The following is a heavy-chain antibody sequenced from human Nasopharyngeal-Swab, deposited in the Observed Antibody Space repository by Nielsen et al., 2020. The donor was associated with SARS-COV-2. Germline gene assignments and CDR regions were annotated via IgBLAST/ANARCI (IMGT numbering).Heavy chain of an antibody. V-gene: IGHV4-31*03. CDR3: ARERGITIFGTGKLFDY. Sequence: SETLSLTCTVSGGSISSGGYYWSWIRQHPGKGLEWIGYIYYSGSTYYNPSLKSRVSISIDTSKNPFSLKLSSVTAADTAVYYCARERGITIFGTGKLFDYWGQGTLVTVSS. CDR2: IYYSGST. D-gene: IGHD3-3*01. J-gene: IGHJ4*02. CDR1: GGSISSGGYY.